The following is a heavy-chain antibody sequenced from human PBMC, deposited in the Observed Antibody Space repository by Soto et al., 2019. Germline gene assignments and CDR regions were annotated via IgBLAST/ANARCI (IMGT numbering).Heavy chain of an antibody. J-gene: IGHJ6*02. D-gene: IGHD5-12*01. V-gene: IGHV1-2*04. Sequence: ASVKVSCKASGYTFTGYYMHWVRQAPGQGLEWMGWINPNSGGTNYAQKFQGWVTMTRDTSISTAYMELSRLRSDDTAVYYCARENIVATIRDYYYGMDVWGQGTTVTVS. CDR3: ARENIVATIRDYYYGMDV. CDR2: INPNSGGT. CDR1: GYTFTGYY.